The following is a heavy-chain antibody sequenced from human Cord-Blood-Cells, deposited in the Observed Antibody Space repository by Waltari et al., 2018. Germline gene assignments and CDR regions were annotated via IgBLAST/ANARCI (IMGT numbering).Heavy chain of an antibody. CDR2: INHSGST. CDR3: ANLLGDSNFFDY. Sequence: QVQLQQWGAGLLKPSETLSLTCAVYGGSFSGYYWSWIRQPPGKGLEWIGEINHSGSTNYNPSLKSRVTISVDTSKNQFSLKLSSVTAADTAVYYCANLLGDSNFFDYWGQGTLVTVSS. V-gene: IGHV4-34*01. J-gene: IGHJ4*02. CDR1: GGSFSGYY. D-gene: IGHD4-4*01.